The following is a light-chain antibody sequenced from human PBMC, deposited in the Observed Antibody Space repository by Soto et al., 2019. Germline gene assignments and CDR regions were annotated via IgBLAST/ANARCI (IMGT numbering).Light chain of an antibody. CDR3: QLYSGSPWT. J-gene: IGKJ1*01. V-gene: IGKV3-20*01. CDR1: QSISHKY. Sequence: IVLTQSPGTLSLSPGEGATLSCRASQSISHKYLAWFQQKPGQAPRLLIHSVSTRATGASDRFSGSGSGTDFTLAISRLEPEDFAVYYCQLYSGSPWTFGQGTKVEI. CDR2: SVS.